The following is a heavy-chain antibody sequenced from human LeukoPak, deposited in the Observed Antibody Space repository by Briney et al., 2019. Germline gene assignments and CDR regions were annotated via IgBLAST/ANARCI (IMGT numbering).Heavy chain of an antibody. J-gene: IGHJ6*03. CDR2: INPNSGGT. D-gene: IGHD6-13*01. CDR3: ARGGIAAAARYYYYMDV. CDR1: GYTFTGYY. V-gene: IGHV1-2*02. Sequence: ASVKVSCKASGYTFTGYYMHWVRQAPGQGLEWMGWINPNSGGTNYAQKFQGRVTMTRDTSISTAYMELSRLRSEDTAVYYCARGGIAAAARYYYYMDVWGKGTTVTVSS.